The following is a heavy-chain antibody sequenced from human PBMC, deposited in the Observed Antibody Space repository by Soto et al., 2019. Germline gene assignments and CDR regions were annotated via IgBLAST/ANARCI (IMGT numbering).Heavy chain of an antibody. Sequence: HPGGSLRLSCAASGFTFSAYSMNWVRQAPGKGLEWVSDIIDSGSSTYYADSVKGRFTISRDNSKSTLYLQMNSLRAEDTALYYCAKGRSYYYYYGVDVWGQGTTVTVSS. J-gene: IGHJ6*02. V-gene: IGHV3-23*01. CDR2: IIDSGSST. CDR1: GFTFSAYS. CDR3: AKGRSYYYYYGVDV.